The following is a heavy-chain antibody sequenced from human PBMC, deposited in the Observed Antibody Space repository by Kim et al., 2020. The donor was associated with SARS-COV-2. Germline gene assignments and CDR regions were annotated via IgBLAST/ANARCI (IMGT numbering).Heavy chain of an antibody. J-gene: IGHJ3*02. Sequence: GGSLRLSCAASGFTFSSYWMSWVRQAPGKGLEWVANIKQDGSEKYYVDSVKGRFTISRDNAKNSLYLQMNSLRAEDTAVYYCARDLDYDSSGYDPGAFDIWGQGTMVTVSS. D-gene: IGHD3-22*01. CDR3: ARDLDYDSSGYDPGAFDI. CDR2: IKQDGSEK. CDR1: GFTFSSYW. V-gene: IGHV3-7*01.